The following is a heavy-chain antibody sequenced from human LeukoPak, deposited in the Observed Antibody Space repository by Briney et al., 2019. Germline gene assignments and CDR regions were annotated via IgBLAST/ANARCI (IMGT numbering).Heavy chain of an antibody. CDR2: IIPIFGTA. Sequence: ASVKVSCKASGGTFSSYAISWVRQAPGQGLEWKGRIIPIFGTANYAQKFQGRVTITTDESTSTAYMELSSLRSEDTAVYYCARGGLGCSGGSCYSAFDIWGQGTMVTVSS. CDR1: GGTFSSYA. J-gene: IGHJ3*02. D-gene: IGHD2-15*01. V-gene: IGHV1-69*05. CDR3: ARGGLGCSGGSCYSAFDI.